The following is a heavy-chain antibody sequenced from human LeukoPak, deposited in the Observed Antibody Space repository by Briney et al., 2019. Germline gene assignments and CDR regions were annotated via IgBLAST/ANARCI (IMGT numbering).Heavy chain of an antibody. J-gene: IGHJ4*02. D-gene: IGHD4-17*01. V-gene: IGHV3-30-3*01. CDR2: ISYDGSNT. Sequence: GGSLRLSCAASGFTFSSYAMHWVRQAPGKGLEWVAVISYDGSNTYYADSVKGRFTISRDNAKNSLYLQMNSLRAEDTAVYYCARDGDYLFVDYWGQGTLVTVSS. CDR1: GFTFSSYA. CDR3: ARDGDYLFVDY.